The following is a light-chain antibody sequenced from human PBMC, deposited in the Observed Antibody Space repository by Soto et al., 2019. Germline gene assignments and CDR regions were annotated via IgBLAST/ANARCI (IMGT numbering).Light chain of an antibody. V-gene: IGLV1-40*01. J-gene: IGLJ3*02. CDR2: GPS. Sequence: QSVLTQPPSVSVAPGPRVTISCTGSSSNIGAGYDVHWYQQRPGTAPKLLIYGPSNRTSGVPDRFSGSKSGTAASLDITGLQAEDEADYYCQSYDSSLSARVFGGGNKLTVL. CDR3: QSYDSSLSARV. CDR1: SSNIGAGYD.